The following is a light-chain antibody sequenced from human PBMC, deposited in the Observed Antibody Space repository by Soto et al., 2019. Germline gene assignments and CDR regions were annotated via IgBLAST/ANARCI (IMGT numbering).Light chain of an antibody. J-gene: IGLJ1*01. Sequence: QSALTQPASVSGSPGQSITISCSGTSSDVGAYNHVSWYQHHPGKAPKLMIYEVNNRPSGVSNRFSGSKSGYTASLTISGLQAEDQADYYRCSYTTSDTRVFGTGTKLTVL. CDR2: EVN. CDR1: SSDVGAYNH. CDR3: CSYTTSDTRV. V-gene: IGLV2-14*01.